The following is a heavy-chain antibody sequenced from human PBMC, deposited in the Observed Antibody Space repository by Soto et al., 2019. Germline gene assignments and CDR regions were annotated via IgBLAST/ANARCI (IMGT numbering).Heavy chain of an antibody. CDR3: AFGNLSYYYKF. CDR2: IWYDGSDK. CDR1: GFTFSGFG. J-gene: IGHJ4*01. V-gene: IGHV3-33*01. D-gene: IGHD3-16*01. Sequence: GGSLRLSCAASGFTFSGFGMHWVRQAPGKWLAWVAIIWYDGSDKYYADSVKGRLTISRDNSNNTLYLQMNSLRAEDTAVYHCAFGNLSYYYKFWGHGTPVTVSS.